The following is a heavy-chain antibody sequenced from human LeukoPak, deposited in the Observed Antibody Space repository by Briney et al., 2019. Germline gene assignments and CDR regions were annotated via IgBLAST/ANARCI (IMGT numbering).Heavy chain of an antibody. Sequence: ASVKVSCKASGYDFINYGISWVRQAPGQGREWMGWRSIYNGNTDYKLQGRVTMTTDTSTSTAYMEVRSLRSDDTAVYYCARGGPFPSGPSSREYYLDYWGQGTLVTVSS. J-gene: IGHJ4*02. D-gene: IGHD6-6*01. V-gene: IGHV1-18*01. CDR3: ARGGPFPSGPSSREYYLDY. CDR2: RSIYNGNT. CDR1: GYDFINYG.